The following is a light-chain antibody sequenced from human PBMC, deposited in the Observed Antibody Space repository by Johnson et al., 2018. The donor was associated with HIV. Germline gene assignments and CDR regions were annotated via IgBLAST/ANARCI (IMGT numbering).Light chain of an antibody. CDR1: SSNIGNNY. CDR3: GTWDNSLSAYV. Sequence: QSVLTQPPSLSAAPGQKVTISCSGSSSNIGNNYVSWYQQLPGTAPKLLIYENNKRPSRIPDRFSGSKSGTSATLGITGLQTGDEADYYCGTWDNSLSAYVFGTGTTVTVL. V-gene: IGLV1-51*02. CDR2: ENN. J-gene: IGLJ1*01.